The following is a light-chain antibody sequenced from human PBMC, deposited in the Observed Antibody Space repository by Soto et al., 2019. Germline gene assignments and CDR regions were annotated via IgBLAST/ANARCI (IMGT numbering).Light chain of an antibody. Sequence: QSVLTQPPSVSAAPGQRVTIFCSGSSSTIGNNHVSWDQQLPGTAPILLIYDNYYRPSGIPDRFSGSKSGTSATLVITGVQTGDEADYYCGTWDSNLDNGVVVGGGTKLTVL. V-gene: IGLV1-51*01. J-gene: IGLJ2*01. CDR2: DNY. CDR1: SSTIGNNH. CDR3: GTWDSNLDNGVV.